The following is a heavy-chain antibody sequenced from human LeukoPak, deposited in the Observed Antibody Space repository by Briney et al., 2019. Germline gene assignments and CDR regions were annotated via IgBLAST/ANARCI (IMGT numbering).Heavy chain of an antibody. V-gene: IGHV3-33*08. CDR1: GFTFSDHY. D-gene: IGHD1-26*01. Sequence: PGGSLRLSCAASGFTFSDHYMDWVRQAPGKGLEWVAVIWYDGSNKYYADSVKGRFTISRDNSKNTLYLQMNSLRAEDTAVYYCARALVLGAHDYWGQGTLVTVSS. CDR3: ARALVLGAHDY. J-gene: IGHJ4*02. CDR2: IWYDGSNK.